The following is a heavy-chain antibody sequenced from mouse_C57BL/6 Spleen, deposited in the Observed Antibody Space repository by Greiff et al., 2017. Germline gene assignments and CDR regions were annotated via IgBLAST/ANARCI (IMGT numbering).Heavy chain of an antibody. CDR3: ARGGAYDYRAMDY. CDR2: ISYDGSN. Sequence: ESGPGLVKPSQSLSLTCSVTGYSITSGYYWNWIRQFPGNNLEWMGYISYDGSNNYNPSLKNRISITRDTSKNQFFLKLNSVTAEDTATYYCARGGAYDYRAMDYWGQGTSVTVSS. J-gene: IGHJ4*01. V-gene: IGHV3-6*01. D-gene: IGHD2-4*01. CDR1: GYSITSGYY.